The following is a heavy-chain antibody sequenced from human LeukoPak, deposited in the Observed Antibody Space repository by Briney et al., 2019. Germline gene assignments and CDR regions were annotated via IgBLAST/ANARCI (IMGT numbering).Heavy chain of an antibody. V-gene: IGHV4-39*07. Sequence: SETLSLTCTVSGGSISSSSYYWGWIRQPPGKGLEWIGSIYYSGSTYYNPSLKSRVTISVDTSKNQFSLKLSSVTAADTAVYYCARGPGAISKEAFDIWGQGTMVTVYS. D-gene: IGHD3-3*01. CDR3: ARGPGAISKEAFDI. CDR2: IYYSGST. J-gene: IGHJ3*02. CDR1: GGSISSSSYY.